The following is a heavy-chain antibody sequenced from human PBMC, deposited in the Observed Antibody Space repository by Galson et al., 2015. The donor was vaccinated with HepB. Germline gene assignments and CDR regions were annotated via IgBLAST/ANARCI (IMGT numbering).Heavy chain of an antibody. CDR1: GFTFSSYG. D-gene: IGHD3-3*01. V-gene: IGHV3-30*18. CDR2: ISYDGSNK. CDR3: AKDSQIFGVVDYYMDV. Sequence: SLRLSCAASGFTFSSYGMHWVRQAPGKGLEWVAVISYDGSNKYYADSVKGRFTISRDNSKNTLYLQMNSLRAEDTAVYYCAKDSQIFGVVDYYMDVWGKGTTVTVSS. J-gene: IGHJ6*03.